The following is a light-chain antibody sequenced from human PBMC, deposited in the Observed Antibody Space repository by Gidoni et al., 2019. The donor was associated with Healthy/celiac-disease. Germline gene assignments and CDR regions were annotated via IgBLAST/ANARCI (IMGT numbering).Light chain of an antibody. CDR2: GAS. Sequence: EIVMTQSPATLSVSPGERATLSCRASQSVNSNLAWYQQKPGQASRLLIYGASTRATGIPARFSGSGSGTEFTLTISSLQSEDFAVYYCQQYNNWPFTFGPGTKVDIK. CDR1: QSVNSN. J-gene: IGKJ3*01. V-gene: IGKV3-15*01. CDR3: QQYNNWPFT.